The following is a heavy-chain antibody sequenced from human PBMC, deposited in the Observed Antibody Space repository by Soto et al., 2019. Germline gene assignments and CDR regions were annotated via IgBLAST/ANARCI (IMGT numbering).Heavy chain of an antibody. CDR2: INHSGST. J-gene: IGHJ4*02. CDR3: ARGGGSAGTSFDY. V-gene: IGHV4-34*01. CDR1: GGSFSGYY. D-gene: IGHD1-1*01. Sequence: QVQLQQWGAGLLKPSETLSLTCAVYGGSFSGYYWSWIRQPPGKGLEWIGEINHSGSTNYNPSLKSRVTISVDTSNNQSSLKLSSVTAADTAVYYCARGGGSAGTSFDYWGQGTLVTVSS.